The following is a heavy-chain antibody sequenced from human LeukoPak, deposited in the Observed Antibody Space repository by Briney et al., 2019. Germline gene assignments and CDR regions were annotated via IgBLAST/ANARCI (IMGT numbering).Heavy chain of an antibody. Sequence: PGXSXXLSCAXXGFTFSTSGXHWVRQAPGKGLXWVAFIRYDGSDTYYADSVKGRFIISRDNSKNTLYLQMNSLRVEDTAVYYCAKDSSIAAAGRLGFDYWGQGTLVTVSS. CDR3: AKDSSIAAAGRLGFDY. CDR1: GFTFSTSG. D-gene: IGHD6-13*01. J-gene: IGHJ4*02. CDR2: IRYDGSDT. V-gene: IGHV3-30*02.